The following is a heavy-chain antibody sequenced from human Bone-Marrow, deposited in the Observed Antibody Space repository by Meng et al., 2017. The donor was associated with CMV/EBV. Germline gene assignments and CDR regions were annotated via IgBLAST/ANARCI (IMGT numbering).Heavy chain of an antibody. CDR2: IRYDGSNK. CDR1: GFTFSSYS. J-gene: IGHJ4*02. D-gene: IGHD3-3*02. Sequence: GGSLRLSCAASGFTFSSYSMNWVRQAPGKGLEWVAFIRYDGSNKYYADSVKGRFTISRDNSKNTLYLQMNSLRAEDTAVYYCAKDRIFGEVGYFDYWGQGTLVTVSS. V-gene: IGHV3-30*02. CDR3: AKDRIFGEVGYFDY.